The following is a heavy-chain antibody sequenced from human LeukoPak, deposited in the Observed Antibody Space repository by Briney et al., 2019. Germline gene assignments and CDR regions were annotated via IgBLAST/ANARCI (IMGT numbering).Heavy chain of an antibody. CDR1: GGSISSSSYY. J-gene: IGHJ4*02. Sequence: SETLSLTCTVSGGSISSSSYYWGWIRQPPGKGLEWIGSIYYSGSTYYNPSLKSRVTISVDTSKNRFSLKLSSVTAADTAVYYCARRRSVVGFDYWGQGTLVTVSS. CDR3: ARRRSVVGFDY. CDR2: IYYSGST. D-gene: IGHD2-15*01. V-gene: IGHV4-39*01.